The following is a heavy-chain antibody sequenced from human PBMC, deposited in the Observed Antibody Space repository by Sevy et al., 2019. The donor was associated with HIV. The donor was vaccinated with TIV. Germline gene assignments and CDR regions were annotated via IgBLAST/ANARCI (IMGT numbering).Heavy chain of an antibody. CDR1: GFTFSSYA. V-gene: IGHV3-23*01. J-gene: IGHJ4*02. D-gene: IGHD2-21*02. CDR3: AKDPAVVVTATGFDY. CDR2: ISGSGGST. Sequence: GGSLRLSCAASGFTFSSYAMSWVRQAPGKGLEWVSAISGSGGSTYYADSVKGRFTISRDNSKNTLYLQMNSLRAEDTAVYYCAKDPAVVVTATGFDYWGQGTLVTVSS.